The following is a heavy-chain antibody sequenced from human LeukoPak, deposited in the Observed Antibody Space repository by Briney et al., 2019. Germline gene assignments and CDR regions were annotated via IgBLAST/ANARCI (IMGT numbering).Heavy chain of an antibody. J-gene: IGHJ4*02. Sequence: ASVKVSCKASGGTFSSCAIGWVRQAPGQWLELMGGTIPIFGTANYAQKFQGRVAITADESTSTAYMELSSLRSEDTAVYYCARESGGVLTHFDYWGQGTLVTVSS. V-gene: IGHV1-69*13. CDR3: ARESGGVLTHFDY. D-gene: IGHD2-8*01. CDR2: TIPIFGTA. CDR1: GGTFSSCA.